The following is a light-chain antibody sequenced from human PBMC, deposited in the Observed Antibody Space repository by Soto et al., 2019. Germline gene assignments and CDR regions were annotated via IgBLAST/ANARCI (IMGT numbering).Light chain of an antibody. CDR2: GAS. V-gene: IGKV3-20*01. Sequence: EIVLTQSPGTLSLSPGERATLSCRASQSVSSSYLAWYQQKPGQAPRLLIYGASSRATGIPDRFSGSGSGTDFTLTISRLEPEDSAVYFCQQYGNSPPNTFGQGTKVVIK. CDR1: QSVSSSY. CDR3: QQYGNSPPNT. J-gene: IGKJ2*01.